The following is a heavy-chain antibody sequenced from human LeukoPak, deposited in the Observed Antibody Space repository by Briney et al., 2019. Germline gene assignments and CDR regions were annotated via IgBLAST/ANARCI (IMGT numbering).Heavy chain of an antibody. D-gene: IGHD3-10*01. CDR1: GGSISSGDYY. Sequence: SSETLSLTCTVSGGSISSGDYYWSWIRQPPRKGLEWIGYIYYSGSTYYNPSLKSRVTISVDTSKNQFSLKLSSVTAADTAVYYCAREEGWFGAYYFDYWGQGTLVTVSS. CDR3: AREEGWFGAYYFDY. CDR2: IYYSGST. J-gene: IGHJ4*02. V-gene: IGHV4-30-4*01.